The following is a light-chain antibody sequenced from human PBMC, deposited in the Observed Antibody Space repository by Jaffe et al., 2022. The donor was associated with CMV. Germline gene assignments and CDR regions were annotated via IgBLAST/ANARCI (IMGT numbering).Light chain of an antibody. CDR2: AAS. CDR1: QSMNNF. CDR3: QQSYSTPYT. J-gene: IGKJ2*01. Sequence: DIQVTQSPSSLSASVGDSVTITCRASQSMNNFLHWYQQKPGKAPKLLIYAASTLQSGVPPRFSGSGSGTDFILTISNLQPEDFATYYCQQSYSTPYTFGQGTKLEIK. V-gene: IGKV1-39*01.